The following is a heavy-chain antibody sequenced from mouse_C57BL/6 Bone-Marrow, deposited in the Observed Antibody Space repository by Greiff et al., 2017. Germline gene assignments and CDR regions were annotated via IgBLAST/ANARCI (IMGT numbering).Heavy chain of an antibody. D-gene: IGHD1-1*01. CDR2: IDPENGDT. CDR3: TTAYYGSSPDYFDY. V-gene: IGHV14-4*01. CDR1: GFNIKDDY. J-gene: IGHJ2*01. Sequence: VQLQQSGAELVRPGASVKLSCTASGFNIKDDYMHWVKQRPEQGLEWIGWIDPENGDTEYASKFQGKATITADTSSNTAYLQLSSLTSEDTAVYYCTTAYYGSSPDYFDYWGQGTTLTVSS.